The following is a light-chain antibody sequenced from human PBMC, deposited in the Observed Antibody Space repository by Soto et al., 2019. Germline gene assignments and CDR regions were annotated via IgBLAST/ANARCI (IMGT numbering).Light chain of an antibody. CDR1: QSIGSY. J-gene: IGKJ3*01. Sequence: IVLTQSPATLSFCRGGRGTLSGKASQSIGSYLAWYQHKLGQPPRLLIYDASNRATGIPVRFSGSGSGTDFTLTISSLEPEDFAVYYCQQRSTWPPFSFGPGTKVDIK. CDR3: QQRSTWPPFS. CDR2: DAS. V-gene: IGKV3-11*01.